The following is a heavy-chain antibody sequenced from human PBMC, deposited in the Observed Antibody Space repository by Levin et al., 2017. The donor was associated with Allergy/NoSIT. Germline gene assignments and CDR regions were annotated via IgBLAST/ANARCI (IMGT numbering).Heavy chain of an antibody. CDR2: ISRSGSRT. CDR3: ATGYSTSYYSFVY. D-gene: IGHD2-2*01. V-gene: IGHV3-23*01. J-gene: IGHJ4*02. CDR1: GFTFSSNG. Sequence: RAGGSLRLSCAVSGFTFSSNGMTWVRQAPGKGLEWVSSISRSGSRTYYADSVKGRFTISRDNSRNTLSLQMNSLRAEDTAVYHCATGYSTSYYSFVYWGQGTLVTVSS.